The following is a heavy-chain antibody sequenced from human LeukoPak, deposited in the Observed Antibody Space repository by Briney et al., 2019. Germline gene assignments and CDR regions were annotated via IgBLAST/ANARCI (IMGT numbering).Heavy chain of an antibody. CDR2: INSDGSSR. CDR3: ASASSHRIAAGGDY. J-gene: IGHJ4*02. CDR1: GFIFNNYW. Sequence: GGSLRLSCAASGFIFNNYWMHWVRQAPGKGLVWVSRINSDGSSRNYADSVKGRFAISRDNAKNTLYLQMNSLRAEDTAVYYCASASSHRIAAGGDYWGQGTLVTVSS. V-gene: IGHV3-74*01. D-gene: IGHD6-13*01.